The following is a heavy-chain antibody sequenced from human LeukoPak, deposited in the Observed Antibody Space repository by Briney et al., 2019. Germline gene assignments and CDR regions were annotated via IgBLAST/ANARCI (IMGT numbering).Heavy chain of an antibody. Sequence: GGSLRLSCAASGFTFEDYAMHWVRQAPGKGLEWVSGISWNSGSIGYADSVKGRFTISRDNAKNSLYLQMNSLRAEDTALYYCAKDTYSSSWYYFDYWGQGTLVTVPS. CDR1: GFTFEDYA. CDR3: AKDTYSSSWYYFDY. V-gene: IGHV3-9*01. J-gene: IGHJ4*02. D-gene: IGHD6-13*01. CDR2: ISWNSGSI.